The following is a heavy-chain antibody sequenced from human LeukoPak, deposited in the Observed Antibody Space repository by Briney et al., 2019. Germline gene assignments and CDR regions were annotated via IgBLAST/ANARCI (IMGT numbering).Heavy chain of an antibody. J-gene: IGHJ4*02. D-gene: IGHD1-14*01. CDR1: GGSFSGYY. CDR3: ARHNAHFDY. CDR2: INHSGST. V-gene: IGHV4-34*01. Sequence: PSETLSLTCAVYGGSFSGYYRSWIRQPPGKGLEWIGEINHSGSTNYNPSLKSRVTISVDTSKNQFSLKLSSVTAADTAVYYCARHNAHFDYWGQGTLVTVSS.